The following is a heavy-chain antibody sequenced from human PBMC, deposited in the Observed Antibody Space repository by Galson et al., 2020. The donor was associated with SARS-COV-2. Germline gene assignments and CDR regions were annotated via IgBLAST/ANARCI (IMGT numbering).Heavy chain of an antibody. V-gene: IGHV4-61*09. D-gene: IGHD3-3*01. CDR3: ARVFMGVWSGLFFPLYYFDY. J-gene: IGHJ4*02. CDR1: GGSISSGSYY. Sequence: SETLSLTCTVSGGSISSGSYYWSWIRQPAGKGLEWIGHIYTSGSTNYNPSLKSRVTISVDTSKNQFSLKLSSVTAADTAVYYCARVFMGVWSGLFFPLYYFDYWGQGTLVTVSS. CDR2: IYTSGST.